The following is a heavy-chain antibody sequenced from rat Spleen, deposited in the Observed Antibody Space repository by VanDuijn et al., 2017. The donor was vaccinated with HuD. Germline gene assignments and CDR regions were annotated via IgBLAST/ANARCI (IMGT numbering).Heavy chain of an antibody. Sequence: EVQLVESGGGLVQPGRSLKLSCAVSGFTFSNYGMAWVRQAPTKGLEWVATLSYDGITTYYRDSVKGRFTISRDDAKSTLSLQMNSLRSEDTATYYCTRGGNYDFDYWGQGVMVTVSS. CDR2: LSYDGITT. V-gene: IGHV5-29*01. CDR3: TRGGNYDFDY. J-gene: IGHJ2*01. CDR1: GFTFSNYG. D-gene: IGHD1-10*01.